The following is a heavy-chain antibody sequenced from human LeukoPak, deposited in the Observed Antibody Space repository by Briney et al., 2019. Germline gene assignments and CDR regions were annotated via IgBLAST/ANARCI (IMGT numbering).Heavy chain of an antibody. CDR2: ISSSSSYI. Sequence: GGSLRLSCAASGLTFSSYSMNWVRQAPGKGLEWVSSISSSSSYIYYADSVKGRFTISRDNAKNSLYLQMNSLRAEDTAVYYCARGKYGDHDPFDIWGQGTMVTVSS. D-gene: IGHD4-17*01. CDR3: ARGKYGDHDPFDI. CDR1: GLTFSSYS. V-gene: IGHV3-21*01. J-gene: IGHJ3*02.